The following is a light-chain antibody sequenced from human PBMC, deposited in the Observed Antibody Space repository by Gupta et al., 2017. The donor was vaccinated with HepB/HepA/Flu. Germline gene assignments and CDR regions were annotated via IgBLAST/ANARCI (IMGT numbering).Light chain of an antibody. V-gene: IGKV3-11*01. J-gene: IGKJ4*01. CDR1: PIVNTY. Sequence: IVLPQSPATLSLSPGERAPLSSRPSPIVNTYLAWYQKKPGQAPRLLIYDASNRATGIPARFSGSGSGTDFTLTISSLEPEDFAVYYCQQRRDWPISFGGGTKVEIK. CDR2: DAS. CDR3: QQRRDWPIS.